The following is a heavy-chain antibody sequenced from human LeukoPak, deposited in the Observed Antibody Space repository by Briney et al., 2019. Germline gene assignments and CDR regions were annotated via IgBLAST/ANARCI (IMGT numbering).Heavy chain of an antibody. J-gene: IGHJ6*03. CDR1: GYSISSGYY. D-gene: IGHD1-26*01. Sequence: SETLSLTCTVSGYSISSGYYWGWIRQPPGKGLEWIGSIYHSGSTYYNPSLKSRVTISVDTSKNQFSLKLSSVTAADTAVYYCAREPYSGSYYRHYYYYMDVWGKGTTVTISS. V-gene: IGHV4-38-2*02. CDR3: AREPYSGSYYRHYYYYMDV. CDR2: IYHSGST.